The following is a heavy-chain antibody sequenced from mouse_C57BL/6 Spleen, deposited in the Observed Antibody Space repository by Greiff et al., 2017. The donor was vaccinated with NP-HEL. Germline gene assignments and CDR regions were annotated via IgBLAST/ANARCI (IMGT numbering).Heavy chain of an antibody. D-gene: IGHD3-3*01. Sequence: VQLQQSGPELVKPGASVKISCKASGYAFSSSWMNWVKQRPGKGLEWIGRIYPGDGDTNYNGKFKGKATLTADKSSSTAYMQLSSLTSEDSAVYFCARSGDWDYWGQGTTLTVSS. CDR3: ARSGDWDY. CDR2: IYPGDGDT. CDR1: GYAFSSSW. J-gene: IGHJ2*01. V-gene: IGHV1-82*01.